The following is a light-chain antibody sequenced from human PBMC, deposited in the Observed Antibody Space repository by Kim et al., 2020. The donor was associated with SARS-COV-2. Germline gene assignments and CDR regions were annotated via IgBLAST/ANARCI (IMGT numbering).Light chain of an antibody. Sequence: SPGDRAALSCSASHSVSSSYLAWYQQKPGQAPRLLIYGASSRATGIPDRFSGSGSGTDFTLTISRLEPEDFAVYYCQQYGSSPWTFVQGTKVDIK. CDR3: QQYGSSPWT. J-gene: IGKJ1*01. V-gene: IGKV3-20*01. CDR1: HSVSSSY. CDR2: GAS.